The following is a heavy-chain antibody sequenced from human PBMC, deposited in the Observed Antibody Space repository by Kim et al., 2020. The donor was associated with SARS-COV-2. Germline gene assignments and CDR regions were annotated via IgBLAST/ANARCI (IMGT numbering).Heavy chain of an antibody. J-gene: IGHJ4*02. Sequence: GGSLRLSCAASGFTFSSYGMHWVRQAPGKGLEWVAVISYDGSNKYYADSVKGRFTISRDNSKNTLYLQMNSLRAEDTAVYYCAKDSLAMIVVWGGVDYWGQGTMVTVSS. D-gene: IGHD3-22*01. CDR1: GFTFSSYG. CDR2: ISYDGSNK. V-gene: IGHV3-30*18. CDR3: AKDSLAMIVVWGGVDY.